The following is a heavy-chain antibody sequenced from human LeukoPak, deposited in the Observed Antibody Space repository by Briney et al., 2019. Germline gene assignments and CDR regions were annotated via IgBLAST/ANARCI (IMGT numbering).Heavy chain of an antibody. CDR3: ARDRYQPPEYYYGMDV. CDR2: IYYSGST. CDR1: AGSISNYY. J-gene: IGHJ6*02. Sequence: SETLSLTCTVSAGSISNYYWSWIRQPPGKGLEWIGYIYYSGSTNYNPSLKSRVTISVDTSKNQFSLKLSSVTAADTAVYYCARDRYQPPEYYYGMDVWGQGTTVTVSS. V-gene: IGHV4-59*01. D-gene: IGHD2-2*01.